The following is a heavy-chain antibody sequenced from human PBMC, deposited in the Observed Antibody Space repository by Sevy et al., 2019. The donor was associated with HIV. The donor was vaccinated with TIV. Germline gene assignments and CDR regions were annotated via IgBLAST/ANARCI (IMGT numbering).Heavy chain of an antibody. V-gene: IGHV3-21*04. CDR2: LNVNNDYI. D-gene: IGHD6-19*01. Sequence: GGSLRLSCTASGLIFRSYSMNWVRQAPGKGLECVSSLNVNNDYIYYEDSVRGRFTISRDNAGNTLYLHMHRLRLEDRAIYYGVKDLDSTIAVSRDAFDHWGQGTMVTVSS. CDR1: GLIFRSYS. CDR3: VKDLDSTIAVSRDAFDH. J-gene: IGHJ3*01.